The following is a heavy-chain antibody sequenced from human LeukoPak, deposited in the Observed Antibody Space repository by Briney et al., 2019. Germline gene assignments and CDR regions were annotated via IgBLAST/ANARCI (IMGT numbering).Heavy chain of an antibody. Sequence: GGSLRLSCAASGFTVSSNYMSWVRQAPGKGLEWVSVIYSGGSTYYADSVKGRFTISRDNSTNTLYLQMNSLRAEDTAVYYCARHRFGERGIDYWGQGTLVTVSS. CDR3: ARHRFGERGIDY. CDR2: IYSGGST. CDR1: GFTVSSNY. V-gene: IGHV3-53*01. J-gene: IGHJ4*02. D-gene: IGHD3-10*01.